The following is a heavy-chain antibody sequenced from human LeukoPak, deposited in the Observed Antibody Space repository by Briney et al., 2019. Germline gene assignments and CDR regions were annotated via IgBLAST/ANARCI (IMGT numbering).Heavy chain of an antibody. CDR1: GFTFSNYS. CDR3: AEDHSYDISGSKGGFAP. V-gene: IGHV3-21*01. CDR2: ISSSSSYI. J-gene: IGHJ5*02. Sequence: PGGSLRLSCAASGFTFSNYSMNWVRQAPGKGLEWVSSISSSSSYIYYADSVKGRFTISRDNAKNSLYLQMHSLRAEDTAVYYCAEDHSYDISGSKGGFAPWGQGTRSPSPQ. D-gene: IGHD3-22*01.